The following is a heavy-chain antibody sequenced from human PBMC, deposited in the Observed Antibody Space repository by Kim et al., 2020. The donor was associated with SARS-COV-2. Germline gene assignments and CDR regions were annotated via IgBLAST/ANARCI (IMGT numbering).Heavy chain of an antibody. CDR1: GFTFSSYS. Sequence: GGSLRLSCAASGFTFSSYSMNWVRQAPGKGLEWVSYISSSSSTIYYADSVKGRFTISRDNAKNSLNLQMNSLRDEDTAVYYCARDRGVCGGADCYYYYGMDVWGQGTTVTVSS. J-gene: IGHJ6*02. V-gene: IGHV3-48*02. D-gene: IGHD2-8*01. CDR3: ARDRGVCGGADCYYYYGMDV. CDR2: ISSSSSTI.